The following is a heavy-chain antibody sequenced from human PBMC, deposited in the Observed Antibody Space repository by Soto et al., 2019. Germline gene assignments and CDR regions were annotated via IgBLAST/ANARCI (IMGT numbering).Heavy chain of an antibody. D-gene: IGHD2-8*01. Sequence: GESLKISCKGSGYSFTSYWIGWVRQMPGKGLEWMGIIYPGDSDTRYSPSFQGQVTISADKSISTAYLQWSSLKASDTAMYYCAKLSQPPYGVYPHTRDNYYYYCGMDVWGQVTTVTFSS. CDR1: GYSFTSYW. J-gene: IGHJ6*02. CDR3: AKLSQPPYGVYPHTRDNYYYYCGMDV. V-gene: IGHV5-51*01. CDR2: IYPGDSDT.